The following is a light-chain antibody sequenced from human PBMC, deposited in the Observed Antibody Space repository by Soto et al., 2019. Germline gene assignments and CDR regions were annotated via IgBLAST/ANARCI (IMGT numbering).Light chain of an antibody. Sequence: QSALPQPASVSGSPGQSITISCTGTSSDTAGYNYVSWYQQHPGKAPKLMIYEVSNRPSGVSNRFSGSQSGNTASLTISGLQAEDEANYYCSSYTTSNTPLYVFGTGTKVTVL. CDR1: SSDTAGYNY. J-gene: IGLJ1*01. CDR3: SSYTTSNTPLYV. V-gene: IGLV2-14*01. CDR2: EVS.